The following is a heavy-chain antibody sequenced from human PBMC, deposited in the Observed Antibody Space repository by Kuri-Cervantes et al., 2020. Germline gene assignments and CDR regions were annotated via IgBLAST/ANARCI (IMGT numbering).Heavy chain of an antibody. CDR3: AKDLRRVEGGYFDY. J-gene: IGHJ4*02. Sequence: GGSLRLSCAASGFTFSSYGMHWVRQAPGKGLEWVAVISYDGSKKYYADSVKGRFTISRDNSKNALYLQMNSLRAEDTAVYYCAKDLRRVEGGYFDYWGQGTLVTVSS. CDR1: GFTFSSYG. CDR2: ISYDGSKK. V-gene: IGHV3-30*18.